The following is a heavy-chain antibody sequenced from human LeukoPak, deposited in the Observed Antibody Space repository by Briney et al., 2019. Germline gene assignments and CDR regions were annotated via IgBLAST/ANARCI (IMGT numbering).Heavy chain of an antibody. D-gene: IGHD1-14*01. CDR1: GFTVSSNY. J-gene: IGHJ5*02. V-gene: IGHV3-53*01. Sequence: GGSLRLSCVASGFTVSSNYMSWVRQAPGKGLEWVSVIYAGGSTYYADSVKGRFTFSRGNSKNTLYLQMNSLRAEDTAVYYCARGFNRGFDPWGQGTLVTVSS. CDR2: IYAGGST. CDR3: ARGFNRGFDP.